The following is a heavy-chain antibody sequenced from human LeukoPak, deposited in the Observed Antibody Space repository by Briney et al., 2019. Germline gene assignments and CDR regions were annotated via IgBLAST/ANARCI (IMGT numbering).Heavy chain of an antibody. D-gene: IGHD2-15*01. CDR2: ISYDGSNK. J-gene: IGHJ3*02. CDR3: TTCEVVVAATAAFDI. Sequence: GGSLRLSCAASGFTFSSYGMHWVRQAPGKGLEWVAVISYDGSNKYYADSVKGRFTISRDNSKNTLYLQMNSLKTEDTAVYYCTTCEVVVAATAAFDIWGQGTMVTVSS. V-gene: IGHV3-30*03. CDR1: GFTFSSYG.